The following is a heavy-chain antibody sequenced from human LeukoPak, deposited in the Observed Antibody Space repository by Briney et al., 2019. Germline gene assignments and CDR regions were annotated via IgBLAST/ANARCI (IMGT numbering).Heavy chain of an antibody. CDR3: ARLGFGDYPFDY. J-gene: IGHJ4*02. V-gene: IGHV4-4*07. D-gene: IGHD4-17*01. Sequence: SETLSLTCTVSGGSISSYYWSWIRQPAGKGLVWIGHIYTSGNTNYNPSLKSRVTMSVGTSKNQFSLKLSSVTAADTAVYYCARLGFGDYPFDYWGQGTLVTVSS. CDR1: GGSISSYY. CDR2: IYTSGNT.